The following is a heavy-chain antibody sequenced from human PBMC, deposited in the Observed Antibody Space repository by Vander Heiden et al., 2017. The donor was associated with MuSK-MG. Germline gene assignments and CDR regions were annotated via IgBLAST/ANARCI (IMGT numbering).Heavy chain of an antibody. Sequence: EVQLVQSGAEVKKPGESLKLSCKGSGCSCTSSWIGWVSQMPGKGLEWMGIIYPGDSDTRYSPSFQGQVTISADKSISTAYLQWSSLKASDTAMYDCARGLGYCSGGSCYSPFDYWCQGTLVTVSS. CDR2: IYPGDSDT. CDR1: GCSCTSSW. V-gene: IGHV5-51*01. J-gene: IGHJ4*02. D-gene: IGHD2-15*01. CDR3: ARGLGYCSGGSCYSPFDY.